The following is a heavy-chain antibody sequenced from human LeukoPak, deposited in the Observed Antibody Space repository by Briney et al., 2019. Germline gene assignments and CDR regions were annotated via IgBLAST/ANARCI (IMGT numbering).Heavy chain of an antibody. CDR2: INGDGTYL. CDR1: GFTFNTYW. CDR3: ARDANWAVNDY. Sequence: PGGFLRLSCSASGFTFNTYWMHWVRQVPGKGLVWVSRINGDGTYLNYADSVKGRFTISRHNGKNTVYLQMNSLRVDDTAVYYCARDANWAVNDYWGQGTLVTVSA. J-gene: IGHJ4*02. V-gene: IGHV3-74*01. D-gene: IGHD3-16*01.